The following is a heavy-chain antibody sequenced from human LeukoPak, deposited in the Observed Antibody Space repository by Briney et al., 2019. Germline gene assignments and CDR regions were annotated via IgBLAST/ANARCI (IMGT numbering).Heavy chain of an antibody. CDR1: GGSFSGYY. J-gene: IGHJ6*02. V-gene: IGHV4-34*01. CDR2: INHSGST. CDR3: ARASEGSLKGQGPDYYYGMDV. Sequence: SETLFLTCAVYGGSFSGYYWSWIRQPPGKGLEWIGEINHSGSTNYNPSLKSRVTISVDTSKNQFSLKLSSVTAADTAVYYCARASEGSLKGQGPDYYYGMDVWGQGTTVTVSS. D-gene: IGHD1-14*01.